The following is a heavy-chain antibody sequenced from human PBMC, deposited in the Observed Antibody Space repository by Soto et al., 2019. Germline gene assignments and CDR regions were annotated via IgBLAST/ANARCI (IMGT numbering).Heavy chain of an antibody. Sequence: ASVKVSCKASGYTFTSYGISWVRQAPGQGLEWMGWISAYNGNTNYAQKLQGRVTMTTDTSTSTAYMELRSLRSDDTAVYYCARGGYYYGSGSYYYYYGMDVWGQGTTVTVSS. D-gene: IGHD3-10*01. CDR2: ISAYNGNT. J-gene: IGHJ6*02. CDR1: GYTFTSYG. V-gene: IGHV1-18*01. CDR3: ARGGYYYGSGSYYYYYGMDV.